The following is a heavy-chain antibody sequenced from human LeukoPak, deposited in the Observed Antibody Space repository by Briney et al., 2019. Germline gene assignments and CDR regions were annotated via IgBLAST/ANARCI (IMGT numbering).Heavy chain of an antibody. CDR3: TTDYYDSSGYYYYMDV. Sequence: GGSLRLSCAASVFTFSNAWMSWVRQAPGKGLEWVGRMKSKTDGWTTDYAPPVKGRFTISRDDSKNTLYLQMNSLKTEDTAVYYCTTDYYDSSGYYYYMDVWGKGTTVTISS. J-gene: IGHJ6*03. CDR1: VFTFSNAW. D-gene: IGHD3-22*01. V-gene: IGHV3-15*01. CDR2: MKSKTDGWTT.